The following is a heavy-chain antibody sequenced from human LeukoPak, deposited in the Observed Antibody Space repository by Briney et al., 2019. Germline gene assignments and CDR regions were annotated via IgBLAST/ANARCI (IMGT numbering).Heavy chain of an antibody. CDR2: ISYDGSNK. Sequence: GRSLRLSCAASGFTFSSYAMHWVRQAPGKGLEWVAVISYDGSNKYYADSVKGRFTISRDNSKNTLYLQMNSLRAEDTAVYYCAGVLAFDYWGQGTLVTVSS. V-gene: IGHV3-30-3*01. CDR1: GFTFSSYA. J-gene: IGHJ4*02. D-gene: IGHD2-8*01. CDR3: AGVLAFDY.